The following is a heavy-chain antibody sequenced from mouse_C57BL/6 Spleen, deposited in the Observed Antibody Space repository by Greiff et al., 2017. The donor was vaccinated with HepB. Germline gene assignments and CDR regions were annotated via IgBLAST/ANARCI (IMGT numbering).Heavy chain of an antibody. D-gene: IGHD1-1*01. CDR3: ARGTNYGSGGY. V-gene: IGHV1-50*01. CDR2: IDPSDSYT. CDR1: GYTFTSYW. J-gene: IGHJ2*01. Sequence: QVQLQQPGAELVKPGASVKLSCKASGYTFTSYWMQWVKQRPGQGLEWIGEIDPSDSYTNYNQKFKGKATLTVDTSSSTAYMQLSSLTSEDSAVYYCARGTNYGSGGYWGQGTTLTVSS.